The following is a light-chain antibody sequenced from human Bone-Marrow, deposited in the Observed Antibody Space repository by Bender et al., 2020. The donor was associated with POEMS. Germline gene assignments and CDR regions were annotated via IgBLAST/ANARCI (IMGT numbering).Light chain of an antibody. CDR3: CSYASSTTLV. Sequence: QSALTQPRSVSGSPGQSITISCTGTSSDVGGSNYVSWYQQHPDKVPKLMISEVNKRPSGVSNRFSGSKSGNTASLTISGLLPEDEADYFCCSYASSTTLVFGGGTKLTVL. J-gene: IGLJ2*01. CDR1: SSDVGGSNY. CDR2: EVN. V-gene: IGLV2-14*01.